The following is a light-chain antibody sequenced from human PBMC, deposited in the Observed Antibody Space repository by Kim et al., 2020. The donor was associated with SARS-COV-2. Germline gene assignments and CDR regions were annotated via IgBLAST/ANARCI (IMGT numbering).Light chain of an antibody. CDR2: QNR. CDR1: NLGDKF. CDR3: QAWDSNVVI. V-gene: IGLV3-1*01. J-gene: IGLJ2*01. Sequence: SVSPGQTASLTCSGDNLGDKFVCWFQEKSGQSPVLVIYQNRKRPSGIPERFSGSNSGDTATLTISGTQAMDEAHYYCQAWDSNVVIFGGGTQLTVL.